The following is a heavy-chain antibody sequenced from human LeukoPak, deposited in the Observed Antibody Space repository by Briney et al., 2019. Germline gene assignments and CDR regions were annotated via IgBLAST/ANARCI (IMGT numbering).Heavy chain of an antibody. CDR2: INHSGST. Sequence: SETLSLTCAVYGVSFSGYYWSWIRQPPGKGLEWIGEINHSGSTNYNPSLKSRVTISVDTSKNQFSLKLSSVTAADTAVYYCARSYGSGSYYFFSGRYMDVWGKGTTVTISS. D-gene: IGHD3-10*01. V-gene: IGHV4-34*01. CDR3: ARSYGSGSYYFFSGRYMDV. J-gene: IGHJ6*03. CDR1: GVSFSGYY.